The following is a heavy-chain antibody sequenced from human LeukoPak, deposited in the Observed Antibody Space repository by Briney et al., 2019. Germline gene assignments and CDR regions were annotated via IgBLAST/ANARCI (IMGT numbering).Heavy chain of an antibody. CDR3: AREATWGQWYFDH. CDR1: GFSFSNHG. D-gene: IGHD6-19*01. Sequence: PGGSLRLSCVASGFSFSNHGVHWVRQAPGKGLEWVSVIASDGGAKFYADSVKGRFTLSRDNPKNMFFLQMNLLTVEDTAIYYCAREATWGQWYFDHWGQGTPVTVSS. CDR2: IASDGGAK. V-gene: IGHV3-30*03. J-gene: IGHJ4*02.